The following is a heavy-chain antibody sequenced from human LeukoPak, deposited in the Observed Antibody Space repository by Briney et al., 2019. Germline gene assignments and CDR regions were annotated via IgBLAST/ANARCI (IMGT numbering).Heavy chain of an antibody. V-gene: IGHV4-30-2*01. D-gene: IGHD3-10*01. J-gene: IGHJ4*02. CDR2: IYHSGST. Sequence: SQTLSLTCAVSGGSISSGGYSWSWIRQPPGKGLEWIGYIYHSGSTYYNPSLKSRVTISVDRPKNQFSLKLSSVTAADTAVYYCARGGSGSYLDYWGQGTLVTVSS. CDR1: GGSISSGGYS. CDR3: ARGGSGSYLDY.